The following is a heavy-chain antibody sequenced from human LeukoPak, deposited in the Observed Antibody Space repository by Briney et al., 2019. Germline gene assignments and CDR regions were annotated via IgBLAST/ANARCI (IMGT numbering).Heavy chain of an antibody. CDR3: AKAPSVAGTGWFDP. J-gene: IGHJ5*02. Sequence: GGSLRLSCAASGFSFNTYGMHWVRQGPGKGLEWVAVISYDGSNKWYADSVKGRFTISRDNSKNTLYLQMNSLRPEDTAVYYCAKAPSVAGTGWFDPWGQGTPVTVSS. D-gene: IGHD6-19*01. CDR1: GFSFNTYG. V-gene: IGHV3-30*18. CDR2: ISYDGSNK.